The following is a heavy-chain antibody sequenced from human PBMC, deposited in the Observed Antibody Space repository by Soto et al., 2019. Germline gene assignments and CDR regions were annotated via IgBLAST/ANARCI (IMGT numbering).Heavy chain of an antibody. D-gene: IGHD5-18*01. CDR2: IYYSGGT. V-gene: IGHV4-61*01. J-gene: IGHJ4*02. Sequence: SETLSLTCTVSGGSVSSGSYYWSWIRQPPGKGLEWIGYIYYSGGTNYNPSLKSRVTISVDTSKNQFSLKLSSVTAADTAVYYCARGGGVTANFDYWGQGTLVTVSS. CDR1: GGSVSSGSYY. CDR3: ARGGGVTANFDY.